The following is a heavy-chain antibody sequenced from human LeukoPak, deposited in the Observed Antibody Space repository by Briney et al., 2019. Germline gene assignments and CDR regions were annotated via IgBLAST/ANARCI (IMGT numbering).Heavy chain of an antibody. J-gene: IGHJ4*02. D-gene: IGHD1-1*01. CDR2: ISSTSKYI. Sequence: GGSLRLSCVASGFAFSDDSMNWVRQPPGKGLEWVSSISSTSKYIYYADSVKGRFTISRDNSKNTLYLQMNSLRAEDTAVYYCAKDRYSGTTGTTDYFDYWGQGTLVTVSS. V-gene: IGHV3-21*01. CDR3: AKDRYSGTTGTTDYFDY. CDR1: GFAFSDDS.